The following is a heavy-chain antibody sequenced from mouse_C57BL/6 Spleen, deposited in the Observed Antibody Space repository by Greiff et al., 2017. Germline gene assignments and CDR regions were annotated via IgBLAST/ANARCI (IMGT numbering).Heavy chain of an antibody. J-gene: IGHJ4*01. CDR1: GFTFSDYY. Sequence: EVKLVESEGGLVQPGSSMKLSCTASGFTFSDYYMAWVRQVPEKGLEWVANINNDGSSTYYLDSLTSRFIISRDNAKNMLYLQMSSLNSDDTATYYCARRSPYYSMDYWGQGTSVTVSS. V-gene: IGHV5-16*01. CDR2: INNDGSST. CDR3: ARRSPYYSMDY.